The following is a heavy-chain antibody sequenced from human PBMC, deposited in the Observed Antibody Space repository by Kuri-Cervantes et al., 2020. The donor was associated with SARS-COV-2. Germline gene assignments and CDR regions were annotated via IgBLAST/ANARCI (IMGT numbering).Heavy chain of an antibody. J-gene: IGHJ3*02. Sequence: GGSLRLSCAASGFTFSNAWMSWVRQAPGKGLEWVGRIKSKTDGGTTDYAAPVKGRFTISRDDSKNTLYLQMNSLRVEDTAVYYCARGDCTNNSCYGSSYYRDAFDIWGQGTKVTVSS. CDR3: ARGDCTNNSCYGSSYYRDAFDI. CDR1: GFTFSNAW. D-gene: IGHD2-8*01. CDR2: IKSKTDGGTT. V-gene: IGHV3-15*05.